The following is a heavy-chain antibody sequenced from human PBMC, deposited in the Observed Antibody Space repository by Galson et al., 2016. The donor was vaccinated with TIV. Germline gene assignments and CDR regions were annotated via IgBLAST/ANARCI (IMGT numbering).Heavy chain of an antibody. D-gene: IGHD3-10*01. CDR1: GYTFINYG. V-gene: IGHV1-18*01. Sequence: SVKVSCKASGYTFINYGVGWVRQAPGQGLEWMGWISAYTGNTNYAQKFQGRVTLTTDTSTSTAYMDLRSLRYDDTAVYYCARSLVQGVVSYYSGMDVWGQGTTVTVSS. J-gene: IGHJ6*02. CDR3: ARSLVQGVVSYYSGMDV. CDR2: ISAYTGNT.